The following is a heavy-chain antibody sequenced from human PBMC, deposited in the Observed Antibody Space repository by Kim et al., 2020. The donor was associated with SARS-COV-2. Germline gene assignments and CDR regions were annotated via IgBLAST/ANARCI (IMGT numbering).Heavy chain of an antibody. D-gene: IGHD3-9*01. Sequence: GGSLRLSCAASGFTFSSYWMHWVRQAPGKGLVWVSRINSDGSSTSYADSVKGRFTISRDNAKNTLYLQMNSLRAEDTAVYYCARGPRSLRYFDWLLTRGPFGYWGQGTLVTASS. CDR2: INSDGSST. CDR1: GFTFSSYW. V-gene: IGHV3-74*01. J-gene: IGHJ4*02. CDR3: ARGPRSLRYFDWLLTRGPFGY.